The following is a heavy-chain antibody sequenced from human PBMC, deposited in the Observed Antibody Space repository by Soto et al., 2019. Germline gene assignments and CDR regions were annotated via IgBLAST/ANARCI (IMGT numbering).Heavy chain of an antibody. V-gene: IGHV1-46*01. CDR3: ARGDGSGSYYSVPYDAFDI. J-gene: IGHJ3*02. D-gene: IGHD3-10*01. Sequence: GSSVKVSCKASGYTFTSYYMHWVRQAPGQGLEWMGIINPSGGSTSYAQKFQGRVTMTRDTSTSTVYMELSSLRSEDTAVYYCARGDGSGSYYSVPYDAFDIWGQGTMVTVSS. CDR2: INPSGGST. CDR1: GYTFTSYY.